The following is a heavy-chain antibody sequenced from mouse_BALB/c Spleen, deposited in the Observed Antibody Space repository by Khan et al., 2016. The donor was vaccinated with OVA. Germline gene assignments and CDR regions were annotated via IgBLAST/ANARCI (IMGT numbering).Heavy chain of an antibody. CDR1: GFSLSRYN. CDR3: ARAYYRYDGYYAMDY. Sequence: VQLQESGPGLVAPSQSLSITCTVSGFSLSRYNIHWVRQPPGKGLEWLGMIWGGGGTDYNSTLKSRLSISKGNSKSQVFLKMNSLQTDDTAMYYCARAYYRYDGYYAMDYRGQGTSVTVSS. J-gene: IGHJ4*01. D-gene: IGHD2-14*01. CDR2: IWGGGGT. V-gene: IGHV2-6-4*01.